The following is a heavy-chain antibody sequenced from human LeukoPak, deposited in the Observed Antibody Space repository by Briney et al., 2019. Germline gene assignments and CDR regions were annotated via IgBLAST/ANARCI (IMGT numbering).Heavy chain of an antibody. CDR3: TSGYSVARHGHY. J-gene: IGHJ4*02. D-gene: IGHD5/OR15-5a*01. V-gene: IGHV3-15*07. CDR2: IKRTVYGAPT. Sequence: PGGSLRLSCAVSGFPLSDAWMNWVRQAPGKGLEWVGRIKRTVYGAPTDYAAPVKGRFIITRDDSKNMLYLQMNSLKTEDTAVYFCTSGYSVARHGHYWGPGTLVIVSS. CDR1: GFPLSDAW.